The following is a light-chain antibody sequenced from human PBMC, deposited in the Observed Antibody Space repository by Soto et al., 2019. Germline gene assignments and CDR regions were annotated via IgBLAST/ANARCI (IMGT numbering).Light chain of an antibody. CDR3: SSNAGSNNLV. J-gene: IGLJ2*01. V-gene: IGLV2-8*01. Sequence: QSVLTQPPSASGTPGQSVTIPCTGTSSDVGDYNYVSWYQQHPSKAPKLMIYEVSRRPSGVPDRFSGSKSGNTASLTVSGLQAEDEADYYCSSNAGSNNLVFGGGTKVTVL. CDR2: EVS. CDR1: SSDVGDYNY.